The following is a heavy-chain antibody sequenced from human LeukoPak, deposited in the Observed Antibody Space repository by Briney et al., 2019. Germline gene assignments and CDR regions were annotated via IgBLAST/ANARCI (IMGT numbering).Heavy chain of an antibody. Sequence: GGSLRLPCAASGFTFISYWMTWVRQAPGKGLEWVANIKQDGSETYYVDSVKGRFTISRDNAKNSLYLQMNSLRAEDTAVYYCAVGQMTFDYWGQGTLVTVSS. D-gene: IGHD2-15*01. CDR3: AVGQMTFDY. CDR2: IKQDGSET. CDR1: GFTFISYW. J-gene: IGHJ4*02. V-gene: IGHV3-7*01.